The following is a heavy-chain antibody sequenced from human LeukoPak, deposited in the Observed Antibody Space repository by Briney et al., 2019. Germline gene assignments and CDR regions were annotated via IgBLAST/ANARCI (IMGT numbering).Heavy chain of an antibody. CDR2: ISWNSGSI. V-gene: IGHV3-9*01. Sequence: PGRSLRLSCAASGFTFDDYAMHWVRQAPGKGLEWVPGISWNSGSIGYADSVKGRFTISRDNAKNSLYLQMNSLRAEDTALYYCAKDPSGYLGNWFDPWGQGTLVTVSS. CDR1: GFTFDDYA. CDR3: AKDPSGYLGNWFDP. J-gene: IGHJ5*02. D-gene: IGHD5-12*01.